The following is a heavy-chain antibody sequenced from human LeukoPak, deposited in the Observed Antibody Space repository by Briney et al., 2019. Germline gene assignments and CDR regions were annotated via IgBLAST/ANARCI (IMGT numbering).Heavy chain of an antibody. V-gene: IGHV3-23*01. Sequence: GGSLRLSCAASGFTFSTYAMSWVRQAPGKGLEWLSGISGSGGNINYADSVKGRVTISRDNSKNTLYLQINSLRAEDTAVYYCAKDEVPYSGSQGWGHWGQGTLVSVS. CDR2: ISGSGGNI. CDR3: AKDEVPYSGSQGWGH. D-gene: IGHD1-26*01. CDR1: GFTFSTYA. J-gene: IGHJ4*02.